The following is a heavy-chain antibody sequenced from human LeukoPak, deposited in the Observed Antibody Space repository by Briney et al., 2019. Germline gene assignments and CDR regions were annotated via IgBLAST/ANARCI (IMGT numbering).Heavy chain of an antibody. V-gene: IGHV3-23*01. CDR1: GFTFSSYA. CDR3: AKADDYYDSSGYFWPYNWFDP. Sequence: GGSLRLSCAASGFTFSSYAMSWVRQAPGKGLEWVSASSGSCDNTYYADSVKGRFTISRDNSKNTLYLQMNSLRAEDTAVYYCAKADDYYDSSGYFWPYNWFDPWGQGTLVTVSS. J-gene: IGHJ5*02. CDR2: SSGSCDNT. D-gene: IGHD3-22*01.